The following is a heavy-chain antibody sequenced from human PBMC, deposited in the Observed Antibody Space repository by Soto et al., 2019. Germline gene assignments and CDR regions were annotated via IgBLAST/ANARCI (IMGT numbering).Heavy chain of an antibody. CDR3: AKDGLRRGYYGSGSPYYYGMDV. D-gene: IGHD3-10*01. V-gene: IGHV3-7*01. Sequence: PGGSLRLSCVVSGFTFSSYWMSWVRQAPGKGLEWVANIKEDGSEKYSVDSVKGRFTISRDNARNTLYLQMNSLRAEDTAVYYCAKDGLRRGYYGSGSPYYYGMDVWGQGTAVTVSS. J-gene: IGHJ6*02. CDR1: GFTFSSYW. CDR2: IKEDGSEK.